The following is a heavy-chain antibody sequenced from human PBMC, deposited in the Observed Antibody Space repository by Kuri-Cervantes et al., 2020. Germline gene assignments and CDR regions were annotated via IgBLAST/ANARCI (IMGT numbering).Heavy chain of an antibody. CDR2: ISSSSSYI. V-gene: IGHV3-21*01. CDR1: GFTFSSYS. D-gene: IGHD2-2*01. CDR3: ARGGLVVVPAALTTHYYYYYMDV. Sequence: GESLKISRAASGFTFSSYSMNWVRQAPGKGLEWVSSISSSSSYIYYADSVKGRFTISRDNAKNSLYLQMNSLRAEDTAVYYCARGGLVVVPAALTTHYYYYYMDVWGKGTTVTVSS. J-gene: IGHJ6*03.